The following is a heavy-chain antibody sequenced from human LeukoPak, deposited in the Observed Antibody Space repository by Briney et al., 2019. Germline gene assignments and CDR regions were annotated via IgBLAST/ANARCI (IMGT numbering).Heavy chain of an antibody. V-gene: IGHV4-59*12. D-gene: IGHD6-19*01. CDR2: VFYSGST. J-gene: IGHJ4*02. CDR1: GGSISSYY. Sequence: SETLSLTCNVSGGSISSYYWSWIRQPPGKGLEWIGYVFYSGSTNYNPSLKSRVTISVDTSKNQFSLKLSSVTAADTAVYYCAIVSGWYLHFDYWGQGTLVTVSS. CDR3: AIVSGWYLHFDY.